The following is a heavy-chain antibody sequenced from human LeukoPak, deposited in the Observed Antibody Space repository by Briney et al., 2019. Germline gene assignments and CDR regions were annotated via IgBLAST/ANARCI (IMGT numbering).Heavy chain of an antibody. CDR3: ARYIVVVVAATPASDYYYGMDV. CDR1: GYTFTSYG. V-gene: IGHV1-18*01. Sequence: ASVKVSCKASGYTFTSYGISWVRQAPGQGLEWMGWTSAYNGNTNYAQKLQGRVTMTTDTSTSTAYMELRSLRSDDTAVYYCARYIVVVVAATPASDYYYGMDVWGQGTTVTVSS. J-gene: IGHJ6*02. CDR2: TSAYNGNT. D-gene: IGHD2-15*01.